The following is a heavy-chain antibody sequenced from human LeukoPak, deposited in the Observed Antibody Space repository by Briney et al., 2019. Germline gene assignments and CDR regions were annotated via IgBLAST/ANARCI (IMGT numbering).Heavy chain of an antibody. V-gene: IGHV4-61*02. CDR2: IYTSGST. CDR1: GGSISSGSYY. D-gene: IGHD6-13*01. CDR3: VGGSGSSSWYVWLFDQ. Sequence: PSQTLSLTCTVSGGSISSGSYYWSGIRQPAGKGLEWIGRIYTSGSTNYNPSLKSLVTISVDTSKNQFSLKLSSVTAADTAVYYCVGGSGSSSWYVWLFDQWGQASLVTVSS. J-gene: IGHJ4*02.